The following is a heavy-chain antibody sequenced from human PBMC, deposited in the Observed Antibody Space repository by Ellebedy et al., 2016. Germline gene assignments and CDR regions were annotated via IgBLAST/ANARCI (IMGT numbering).Heavy chain of an antibody. CDR1: GYTFGSFD. J-gene: IGHJ4*02. Sequence: ASVKVSCKTSGYTFGSFDIIWVRQATGQGLEWMGWMNPNSANTGLAEKFRYRVTLTGDTSTDTAYMESNGLRSEDTAMYYCARARRTLLWADNWGQGTLLTVSS. V-gene: IGHV1-8*01. CDR2: MNPNSANT. D-gene: IGHD3-10*01. CDR3: ARARRTLLWADN.